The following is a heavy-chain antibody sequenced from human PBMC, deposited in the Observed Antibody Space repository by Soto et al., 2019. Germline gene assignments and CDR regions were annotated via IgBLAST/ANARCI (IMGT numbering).Heavy chain of an antibody. D-gene: IGHD4-17*01. CDR1: GFTFSSYA. J-gene: IGHJ6*02. V-gene: IGHV3-23*01. CDR3: AKAPSVTSYYYGMDV. Sequence: GGSLRLSCAASGFTFSSYAMTWVRQAPGKGLEWVSAISGSDRSTYYAEYVKGRFTISRDNSKNTLYLQMNSLRAEDTAVYYCAKAPSVTSYYYGMDVWGQGTTVTVSS. CDR2: ISGSDRST.